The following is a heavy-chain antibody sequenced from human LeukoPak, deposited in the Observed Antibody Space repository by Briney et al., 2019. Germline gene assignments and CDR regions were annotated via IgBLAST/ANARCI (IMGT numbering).Heavy chain of an antibody. CDR1: GFTFSDYY. V-gene: IGHV3-11*01. J-gene: IGHJ4*02. CDR3: ARDFDYYDDSGYQTYYFDY. CDR2: ISSSGSTI. D-gene: IGHD3-22*01. Sequence: GGSLRLSCAASGFTFSDYYMSWIRQAPGQGLEWVSYISSSGSTIFYADSVKGRFTISRDNAKNSLYLQMNSLRAEDTAVYYCARDFDYYDDSGYQTYYFDYWGQGTLVTVSS.